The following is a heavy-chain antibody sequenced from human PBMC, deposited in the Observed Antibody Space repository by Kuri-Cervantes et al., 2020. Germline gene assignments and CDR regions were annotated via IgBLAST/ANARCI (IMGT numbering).Heavy chain of an antibody. Sequence: LSLIRATSGSTFSSYYMHWVRQVTGKGLEWVSAIGPTGDTYYPGSVKGRFTNSIGDAKSSLYLQMNSLRARDMAEYYCAGVGQQYYQLLFLRFDPWGQGTLVTVSS. V-gene: IGHV3-13*01. CDR3: AGVGQQYYQLLFLRFDP. CDR1: GSTFSSYY. CDR2: IGPTGDT. D-gene: IGHD2-2*01. J-gene: IGHJ5*02.